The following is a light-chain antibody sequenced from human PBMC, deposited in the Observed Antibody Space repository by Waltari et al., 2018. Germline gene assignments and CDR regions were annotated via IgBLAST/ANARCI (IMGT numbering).Light chain of an antibody. CDR3: QQHHDNPT. J-gene: IGKJ4*01. V-gene: IGKV1-39*01. Sequence: DMQMTQSLSSLSASVGNRFSITCRASQDIYNYLNWYQHKPGYAPKVLVYAASTLQSGVPSRFSGSGSGTDYNLTISSLQVEDFATYYCQQHHDNPTFGGGTRLEIK. CDR1: QDIYNY. CDR2: AAS.